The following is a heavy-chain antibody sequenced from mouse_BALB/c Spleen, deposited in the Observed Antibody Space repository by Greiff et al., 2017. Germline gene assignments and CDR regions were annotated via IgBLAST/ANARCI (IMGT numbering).Heavy chain of an antibody. CDR2: IYPSDSYT. Sequence: QVQLQQPGAELVRPGASVKLSCKASGYTFTSYWINWVKQRPGQGLEWIGNIYPSDSYTNYNQKFKDKATLTVDKSSSTAYMQLSSPTSEDSAVYYCTRGLTGTGFDYWGQGTTLTVSS. J-gene: IGHJ2*01. CDR3: TRGLTGTGFDY. CDR1: GYTFTSYW. D-gene: IGHD4-1*01. V-gene: IGHV1-69*02.